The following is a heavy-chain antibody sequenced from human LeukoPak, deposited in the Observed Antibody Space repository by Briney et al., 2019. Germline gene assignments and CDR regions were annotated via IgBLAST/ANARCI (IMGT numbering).Heavy chain of an antibody. Sequence: GGSLRLSSAASGFTVSSNYMSWVRQAPGKGLEWVSVIYTGGGTYYTDSVKGRFTISRDNSKNTLYLQMNSLRADDTAVYYCARGDSSGHDAFDIWGQGTMVTVSS. D-gene: IGHD6-19*01. CDR2: IYTGGGT. V-gene: IGHV3-66*01. J-gene: IGHJ3*02. CDR3: ARGDSSGHDAFDI. CDR1: GFTVSSNY.